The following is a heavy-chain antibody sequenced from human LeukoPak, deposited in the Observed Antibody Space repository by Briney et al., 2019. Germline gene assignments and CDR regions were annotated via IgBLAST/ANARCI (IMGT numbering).Heavy chain of an antibody. CDR2: MNPNSGKT. CDR1: GYTFTTYD. CDR3: GRGRGGGHKETWSDP. V-gene: IGHV1-8*01. J-gene: IGHJ5*02. D-gene: IGHD4-23*01. Sequence: ASVKVSCKASGYTFTTYDINGVRQATGQGLEWMGWMNPNSGKTDYTQKFQDRVNMTRNTSISTAYMELSSLRSEDTTVYYCGRGRGGGHKETWSDPWGQGTLVTVSS.